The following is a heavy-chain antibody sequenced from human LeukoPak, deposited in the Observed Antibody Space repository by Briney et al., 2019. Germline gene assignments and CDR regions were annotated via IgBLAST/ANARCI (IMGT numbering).Heavy chain of an antibody. V-gene: IGHV3-21*01. CDR2: ISSSSSYI. Sequence: GGSLRLSCAASGFIFSSYSMNWVRQAPGKGLEWVSSISSSSSYIYYADSVKGRFTISRDNAKNSLYLQMNSLRAEDTALYYCAREGDYGDFDYWGQGTLVTVSS. D-gene: IGHD4-17*01. J-gene: IGHJ4*02. CDR3: AREGDYGDFDY. CDR1: GFIFSSYS.